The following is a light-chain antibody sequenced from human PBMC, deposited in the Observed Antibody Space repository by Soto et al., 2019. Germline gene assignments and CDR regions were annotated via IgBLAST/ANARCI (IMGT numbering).Light chain of an antibody. CDR2: DVS. CDR1: SSDVGGYNF. CDR3: SSYTISSTYV. V-gene: IGLV2-14*01. J-gene: IGLJ1*01. Sequence: QSVLTQPASVSGSPGQSITISCTGTSSDVGGYNFVSWYQQHPGKATKLLIYDVSDRPSGVSNRFSGSKSGNTASLTISGLQAEDEADYYCSSYTISSTYVFGTGTKVTVL.